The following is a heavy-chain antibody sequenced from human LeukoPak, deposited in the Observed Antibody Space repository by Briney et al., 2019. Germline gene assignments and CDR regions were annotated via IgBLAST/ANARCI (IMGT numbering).Heavy chain of an antibody. CDR3: AKDGNFRVPGED. D-gene: IGHD1-7*01. CDR2: IRYDASNK. CDR1: GFSFSDYG. J-gene: IGHJ4*02. V-gene: IGHV3-30*02. Sequence: GGSLRLSCTASGFSFSDYGMHWVRQAPGKGLEWVAFIRYDASNKYYSDSVKGRFTISRDNSKNTLYLQMNSLRVEDTAVYYCAKDGNFRVPGEDWGQGTLVTVSS.